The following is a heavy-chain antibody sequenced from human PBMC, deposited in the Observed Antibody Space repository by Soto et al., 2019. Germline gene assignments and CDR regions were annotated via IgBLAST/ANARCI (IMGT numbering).Heavy chain of an antibody. V-gene: IGHV3-23*01. CDR1: GFTFSGFP. J-gene: IGHJ4*02. CDR3: AKRSGGFSEFDY. D-gene: IGHD5-12*01. CDR2: VDYTGSYT. Sequence: EVQLLESGGGWVQPGGSLRLSFPAFGFTFSGFPRIWAAQPPGKGLEWVSSVDYTGSYTFYAASVKGRFTISRDNSKNMVYLELNSLRAEDTAVYYCAKRSGGFSEFDYWGQGTLVIVSS.